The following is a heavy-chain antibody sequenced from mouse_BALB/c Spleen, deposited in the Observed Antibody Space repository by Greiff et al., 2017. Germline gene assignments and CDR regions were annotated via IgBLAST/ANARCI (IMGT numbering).Heavy chain of an antibody. CDR1: GFTFSSYA. Sequence: EVQVVESGGGLVKPGGSLKLSCAASGFTFSSYAMSWVRQTPEKRLEWVASISSGGSTYYPDSVKGGFTISRDNARNILYLQMSSLRSEDTAMYYCAREEDYRYGSWLAYWGQGTLVTVSA. V-gene: IGHV5-6-5*01. CDR2: ISSGGST. J-gene: IGHJ3*01. D-gene: IGHD2-14*01. CDR3: AREEDYRYGSWLAY.